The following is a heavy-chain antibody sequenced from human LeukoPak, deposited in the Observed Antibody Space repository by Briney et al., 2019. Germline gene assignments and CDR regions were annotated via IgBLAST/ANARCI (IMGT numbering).Heavy chain of an antibody. CDR2: ISGSGGTT. CDR1: GFTFSSYA. D-gene: IGHD2-15*01. J-gene: IGHJ4*02. CDR3: AKSGGASCYSAADC. V-gene: IGHV3-23*01. Sequence: GGPLRLSCAASGFTFSSYAVSWVRQAPGKGLEWVSVISGSGGTTFYAESVKGRFTISRDDSKSTLYLQMNGLRAEDTAVYYCAKSGGASCYSAADCWGQGTLVTVSS.